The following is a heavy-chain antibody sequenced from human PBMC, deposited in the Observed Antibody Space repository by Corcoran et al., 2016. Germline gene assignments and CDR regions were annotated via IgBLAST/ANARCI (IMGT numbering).Heavy chain of an antibody. V-gene: IGHV2-5*02. Sequence: QITLKESGPTLVKPTQTLTLTCTFSGFSLSTSGVGVGWIRQPPGKALEWLALIYWDDDKRYSPSLTSRLTITKDTSKNQVVLTMTNMDPVDTATYYCAHRGYYYDSSGYYLRLGYDYWGQGTLVTVSS. CDR1: GFSLSTSGVG. J-gene: IGHJ4*02. CDR2: IYWDDDK. CDR3: AHRGYYYDSSGYYLRLGYDY. D-gene: IGHD3-22*01.